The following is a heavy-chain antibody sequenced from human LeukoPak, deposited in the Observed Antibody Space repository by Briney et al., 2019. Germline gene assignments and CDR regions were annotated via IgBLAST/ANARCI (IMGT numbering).Heavy chain of an antibody. CDR1: GGSISSSSYY. J-gene: IGHJ5*02. Sequence: SETLSLTCTVSGGSISSSSYYWGWIRQPPGKGLEWTGNVYYSGNTYYNPSLKSQVTISVDTSKNQFSLKLSSVTAADTAVYYCARAPIPYGRSRTDYRFDPWGQGTLVTVAS. D-gene: IGHD4-11*01. V-gene: IGHV4-39*01. CDR3: ARAPIPYGRSRTDYRFDP. CDR2: VYYSGNT.